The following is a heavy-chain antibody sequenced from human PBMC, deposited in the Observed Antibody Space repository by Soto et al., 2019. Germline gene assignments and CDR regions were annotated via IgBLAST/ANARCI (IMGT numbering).Heavy chain of an antibody. CDR1: GFTLRGRW. J-gene: IGHJ6*04. V-gene: IGHV3-74*03. D-gene: IGHD3-10*01. CDR2: MDNAGTDS. CDR3: ARGWFGPDV. Sequence: VQLVESGGGLVQPGGSLGLSVAASGFTLRGRWMNWVRQAPGKGLVWASGMDNAGTDSTYADSVKGRFTSSRDNAKNMLYLQMNSLRVEDTAVYYCARGWFGPDVWGKGTTVTVSS.